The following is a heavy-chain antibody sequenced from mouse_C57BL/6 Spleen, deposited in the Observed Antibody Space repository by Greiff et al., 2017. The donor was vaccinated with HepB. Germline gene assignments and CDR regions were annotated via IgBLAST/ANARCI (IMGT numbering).Heavy chain of an antibody. CDR1: GYTFTDYY. J-gene: IGHJ1*03. D-gene: IGHD2-3*01. V-gene: IGHV1-19*01. CDR3: ARRSYDGYYGPYFDV. Sequence: EVKLVESGPVLVKPGASVKMSCKASGYTFTDYYMNWVKQSHGKSLEWIGVINPYNGGTSYNQKFKCKATLTVDKSSSTAYLELNSLTSEDSAVYYCARRSYDGYYGPYFDVWGTGTTVTVSS. CDR2: INPYNGGT.